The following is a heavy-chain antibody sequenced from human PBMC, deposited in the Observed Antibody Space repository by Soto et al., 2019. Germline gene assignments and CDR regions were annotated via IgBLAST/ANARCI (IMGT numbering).Heavy chain of an antibody. V-gene: IGHV4-38-2*01. Sequence: ETLSLTCVVSNFSISSGYYWGWIRQSPGKGLEWIASIYRSGTTSYNPSLKSRVTISVDPSKNQFSLMLTAVTAADTAVYYCARTHSGSYYSVLNYWGRGSLVTVSS. CDR2: IYRSGTT. D-gene: IGHD1-26*01. J-gene: IGHJ4*02. CDR1: NFSISSGYY. CDR3: ARTHSGSYYSVLNY.